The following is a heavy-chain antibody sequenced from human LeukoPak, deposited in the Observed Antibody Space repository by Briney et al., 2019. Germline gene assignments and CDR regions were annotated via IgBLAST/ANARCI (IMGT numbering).Heavy chain of an antibody. CDR1: GFTFSSYA. V-gene: IGHV3-23*01. CDR3: AKSDFWSGYYPPPDY. J-gene: IGHJ4*02. D-gene: IGHD3-3*01. CDR2: ISGSGGST. Sequence: PGGSLRLSCAASGFTFSSYAMSWVRQAPGKGLEWVSAISGSGGSTYYADSVKGRFTISRDNSKNSLYLQMNSLRAEDTAVYYCAKSDFWSGYYPPPDYWGQGTLVTVSS.